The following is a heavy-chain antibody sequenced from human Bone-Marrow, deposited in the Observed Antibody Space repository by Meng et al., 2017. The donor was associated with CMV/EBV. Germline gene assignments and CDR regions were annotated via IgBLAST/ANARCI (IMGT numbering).Heavy chain of an antibody. D-gene: IGHD3-3*01. CDR1: GFTFSDYY. V-gene: IGHV3-11*01. J-gene: IGHJ4*02. Sequence: GESLKISCAASGFTFSDYYMSWIRQAPGKGLGWVSYISSSGRTIYYADSVKGRFTISRDNAKNSLYLQMNSLRAEDTAVYYCARYVRFLEWLLDYWGQGTLVTVSS. CDR3: ARYVRFLEWLLDY. CDR2: ISSSGRTI.